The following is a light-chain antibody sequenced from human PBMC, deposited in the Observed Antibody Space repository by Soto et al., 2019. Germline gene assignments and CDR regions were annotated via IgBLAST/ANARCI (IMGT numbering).Light chain of an antibody. CDR3: QQYNKWPLT. Sequence: TAPPAALAVAPSERPPPSCRASQRVSIDLAWYQQTPGQAPRLLIYGASTRATGIPVRFSGSASGTEFTLTISSLQSEDFTVYYCQQYNKWPLTFGQGTKVAI. V-gene: IGKV3-15*01. CDR2: GAS. CDR1: QRVSID. J-gene: IGKJ1*01.